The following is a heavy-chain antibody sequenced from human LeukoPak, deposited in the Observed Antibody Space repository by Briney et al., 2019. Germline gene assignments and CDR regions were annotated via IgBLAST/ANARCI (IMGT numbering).Heavy chain of an antibody. CDR3: ARTLDTAMVMILDY. CDR2: ISSSGSTI. V-gene: IGHV3-48*03. D-gene: IGHD5-18*01. Sequence: GGSLRLSCAASGFTFSSYEMNWVRQAPGKGLEWVSYISSSGSTIYYADSVKGRFTISRDNAKNSLYLQMNSLRAEDTAVYYCARTLDTAMVMILDYWGQGTLVTVSS. J-gene: IGHJ4*02. CDR1: GFTFSSYE.